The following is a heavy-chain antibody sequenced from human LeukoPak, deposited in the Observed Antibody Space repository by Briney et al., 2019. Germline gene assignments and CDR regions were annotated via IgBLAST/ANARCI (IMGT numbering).Heavy chain of an antibody. CDR3: ARGGWVLTGSHDY. Sequence: SETLSLTCAVYGGSFSGYYWSWIRQPPGKGLEWSGEINHSGSTNYNPSLKSRVTISVDTSKNQFSLKLSSVTAADTAVYYCARGGWVLTGSHDYWGQGTLVTVSS. CDR2: INHSGST. D-gene: IGHD1-26*01. J-gene: IGHJ4*02. CDR1: GGSFSGYY. V-gene: IGHV4-34*01.